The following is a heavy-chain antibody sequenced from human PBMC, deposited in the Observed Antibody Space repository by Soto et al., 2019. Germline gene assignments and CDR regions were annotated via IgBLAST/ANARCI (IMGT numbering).Heavy chain of an antibody. CDR1: GFTFSSYA. Sequence: QVQLVESGGGVVQPGRSLRLSCAASGFTFSSYAMHWVRQAPGKGLEWVAVISYDGSNKYYADSVKGRFTISRDNSKNPLYLQMNSRRVEDRAVFYWARNFYEDDLVVGRAVGGKGTTVTVPS. CDR3: ARNFYEDDLVVGRAV. V-gene: IGHV3-30-3*01. J-gene: IGHJ6*04. D-gene: IGHD2-21*01. CDR2: ISYDGSNK.